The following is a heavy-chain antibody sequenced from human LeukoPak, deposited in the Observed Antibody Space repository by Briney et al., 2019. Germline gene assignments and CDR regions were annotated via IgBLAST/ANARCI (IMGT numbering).Heavy chain of an antibody. CDR3: AREVVSGGNCFFDY. CDR1: GGSMGNYY. CDR2: IHYSEYSERIST. V-gene: IGHV4-59*01. J-gene: IGHJ4*02. Sequence: NPSETLSLTCTVSGGSMGNYYWTWIRQPPGKGLEWIGYIHYSEYSERISTDYNPSLMSRVTISVDASKNQSSLKLSSVTAADTAVYYCAREVVSGGNCFFDYWGQGTLVTVSS. D-gene: IGHD2-15*01.